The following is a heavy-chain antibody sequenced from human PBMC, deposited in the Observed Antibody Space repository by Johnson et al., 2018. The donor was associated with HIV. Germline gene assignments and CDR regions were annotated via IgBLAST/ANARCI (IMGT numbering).Heavy chain of an antibody. V-gene: IGHV3-30*04. D-gene: IGHD1-26*01. J-gene: IGHJ3*02. Sequence: QVQLVESGGGVVQPGRSLRLSCAASGFTFSSYAMHWVRQAPGKGLEWVAVIRYDGTNKYYADSVRGRFTISRDNSKNTLYLQMKSLRAEDTALYYCARGVGATTVAAFDIWGQGTMVTVS. CDR3: ARGVGATTVAAFDI. CDR1: GFTFSSYA. CDR2: IRYDGTNK.